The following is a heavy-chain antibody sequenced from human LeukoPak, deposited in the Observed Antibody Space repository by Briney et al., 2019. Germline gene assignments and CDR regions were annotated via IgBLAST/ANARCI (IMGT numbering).Heavy chain of an antibody. CDR1: GGCFSGYY. D-gene: IGHD3-3*01. Sequence: SETLSLTCAVYGGCFSGYYWSWIRQPPGKGLEWIGEINHSGSTNYNPSLKSRVTISVDTSKNQFSLKLSSVTAADTAVYYCARLTPYYDFWSGYYHDAFDIWGQGTMVTVSS. CDR3: ARLTPYYDFWSGYYHDAFDI. CDR2: INHSGST. V-gene: IGHV4-34*01. J-gene: IGHJ3*02.